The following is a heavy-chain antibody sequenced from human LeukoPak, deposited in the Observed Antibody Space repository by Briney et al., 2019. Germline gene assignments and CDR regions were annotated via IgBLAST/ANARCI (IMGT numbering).Heavy chain of an antibody. CDR1: GFTFSSST. V-gene: IGHV3-7*03. CDR2: IKQDGSEK. CDR3: ARVYPFNFDY. Sequence: GGSLRLSCVASGFTFSSSTMNWVRQAPGKGLEWVANIKQDGSEKYYVDSVKGRFTISRDNAKNSLYLQMNSPRAEDTAVYYCARVYPFNFDYWGQGTLVTVSS. J-gene: IGHJ4*02.